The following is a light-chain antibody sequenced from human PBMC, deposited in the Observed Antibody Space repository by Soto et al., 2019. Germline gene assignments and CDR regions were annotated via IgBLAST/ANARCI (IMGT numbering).Light chain of an antibody. CDR2: GTS. J-gene: IGKJ3*01. Sequence: EIVLTQSPGTLSLSPGERATLSCSASQSVSSKYLAWYQQKPGQAPRVLIYGTSIRASGVPERFSGGGSGTDFTLTITRLEPEDFAVYYCQQYGSSLFTFGPGTKVDFQ. CDR3: QQYGSSLFT. CDR1: QSVSSKY. V-gene: IGKV3-20*01.